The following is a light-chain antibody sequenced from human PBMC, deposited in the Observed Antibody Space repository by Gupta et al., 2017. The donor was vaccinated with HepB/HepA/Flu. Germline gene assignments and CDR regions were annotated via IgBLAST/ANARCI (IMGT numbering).Light chain of an antibody. Sequence: EIVMTQYPATLSVSPGETATLSCRARQSVSSNLAWYQQKPGQAPRRVIYGASTRATGIPARFSGSGSGTDFTLTITRLQSEDFAVYYCQQYGSSQVTFGHGTKVDIK. CDR2: GAS. J-gene: IGKJ3*01. V-gene: IGKV3-15*01. CDR1: QSVSSN. CDR3: QQYGSSQVT.